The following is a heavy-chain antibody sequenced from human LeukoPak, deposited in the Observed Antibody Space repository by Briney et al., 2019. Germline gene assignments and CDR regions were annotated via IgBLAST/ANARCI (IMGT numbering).Heavy chain of an antibody. D-gene: IGHD3-22*01. Sequence: ASETLSLTCIVSGGSISSSSYYWGWIRQPPGKGLEWIGSIYYSGSTYYNPSLKSRVTISVDTSKNQFSLKLSSVTAADTAVYYCARRRVTYYYDSSGYYWGQGTLVTVSS. J-gene: IGHJ4*02. CDR1: GGSISSSSYY. V-gene: IGHV4-39*01. CDR3: ARRRVTYYYDSSGYY. CDR2: IYYSGST.